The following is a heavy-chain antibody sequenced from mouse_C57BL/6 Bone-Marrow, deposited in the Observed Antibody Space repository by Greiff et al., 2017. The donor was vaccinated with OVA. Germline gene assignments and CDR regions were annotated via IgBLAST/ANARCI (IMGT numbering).Heavy chain of an antibody. J-gene: IGHJ2*01. CDR2: IDPSDSYT. CDR1: GYTFTSYW. V-gene: IGHV1-59*01. CDR3: ARKGGICFDY. Sequence: VQLQQPGAELVRPGPSVKLSCKASGYTFTSYWMHWVKQRPGQGLEWIGVIDPSDSYTNYNQKFKGKATLTVDTSSSTAYMQLSSLTSEDSAVYYCARKGGICFDYWGQGTTLTVSS.